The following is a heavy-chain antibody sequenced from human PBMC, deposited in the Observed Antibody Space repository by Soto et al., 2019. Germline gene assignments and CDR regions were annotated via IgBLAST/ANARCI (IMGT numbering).Heavy chain of an antibody. V-gene: IGHV3-23*01. J-gene: IGHJ4*02. D-gene: IGHD3-22*01. CDR3: AKNHGSSGYYHDY. CDR1: GFTFSSYA. CDR2: ISGSGGST. Sequence: TVGSLRLSCAASGFTFSSYAMSWVRQAPGKGLEWVSAISGSGGSTYYADSVKGRFTISRDNSKNTLYLQMNSLRAEDTAVYYCAKNHGSSGYYHDYWGQGTLVTVSS.